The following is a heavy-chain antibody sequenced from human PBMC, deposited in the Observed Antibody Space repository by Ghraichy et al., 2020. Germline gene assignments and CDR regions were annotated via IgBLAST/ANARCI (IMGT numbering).Heavy chain of an antibody. CDR2: ISSSSNTI. V-gene: IGHV3-48*02. Sequence: GSLRLSCAASGFTFSISNMNWVRQTPGKGLAWLAYISSSSNTIYYADSVKGRFTISRDNTKNSLYLQMNSLRHEDTAVYYCARDIYPYNWYFDIWGRGTLVTVSS. J-gene: IGHJ2*01. CDR3: ARDIYPYNWYFDI. D-gene: IGHD5-24*01. CDR1: GFTFSISN.